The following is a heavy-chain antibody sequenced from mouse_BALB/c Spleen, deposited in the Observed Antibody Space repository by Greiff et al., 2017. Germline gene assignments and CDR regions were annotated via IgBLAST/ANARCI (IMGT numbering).Heavy chain of an antibody. V-gene: IGHV14-4*02. CDR1: GFNIKDYY. J-gene: IGHJ2*01. D-gene: IGHD2-1*01. CDR2: IDPENGDT. Sequence: EVKLQESGAELVRSGASVKLSCTASGFNIKDYYMHWVKQRPEQGLEWIGWIDPENGDTEYAPKFQGKATMTADTSSNTAYLQLSSLTSEDTAVYYCNAYGNYGYWGQGTTLTVSS. CDR3: NAYGNYGY.